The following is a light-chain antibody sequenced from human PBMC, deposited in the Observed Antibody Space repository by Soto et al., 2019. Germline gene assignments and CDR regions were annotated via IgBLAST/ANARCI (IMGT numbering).Light chain of an antibody. V-gene: IGKV3-20*01. Sequence: EIVLTQSPGTLSLSPGERATLSCRASQTISSNYLAWYQQKPGQAPRLLISGASSRATGIPDRFSGSGSGTEFTLTISRLEPEDFAVYYCQHYGTFGQGTKVEIK. CDR2: GAS. CDR1: QTISSNY. J-gene: IGKJ1*01. CDR3: QHYGT.